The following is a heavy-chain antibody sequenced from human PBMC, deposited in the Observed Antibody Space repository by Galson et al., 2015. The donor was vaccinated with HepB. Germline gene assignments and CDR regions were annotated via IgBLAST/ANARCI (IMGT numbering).Heavy chain of an antibody. Sequence: SVKVSCKVSGYTLTEFSMHWVRQAPGKGLEWMGGFDPEDGETIYAQKFQGRVTMTEDTSTDTAYMELSSLRSEDTAVYYCATDSVAAADTGYYYGMDVWGQGTTVTVSS. CDR2: FDPEDGET. CDR3: ATDSVAAADTGYYYGMDV. V-gene: IGHV1-24*01. D-gene: IGHD6-13*01. J-gene: IGHJ6*02. CDR1: GYTLTEFS.